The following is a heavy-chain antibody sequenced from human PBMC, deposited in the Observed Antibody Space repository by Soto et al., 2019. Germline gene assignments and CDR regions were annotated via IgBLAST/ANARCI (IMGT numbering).Heavy chain of an antibody. J-gene: IGHJ6*02. CDR1: GFTFSSYA. D-gene: IGHD3-22*01. CDR2: ISYDGSNK. V-gene: IGHV3-30-3*01. Sequence: PGGSLRLSCAASGFTFSSYAMHWVRQAPGKGLEWVAVISYDGSNKYYADSVKGRFTISRDNSKNTLYLQMNSLRAEDTAVYYCARDNQYYDSSGYYLFYYYGMDVWGQGTTVTVSS. CDR3: ARDNQYYDSSGYYLFYYYGMDV.